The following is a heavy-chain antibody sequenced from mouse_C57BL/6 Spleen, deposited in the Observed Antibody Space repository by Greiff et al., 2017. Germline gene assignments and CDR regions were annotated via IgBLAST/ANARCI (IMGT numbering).Heavy chain of an antibody. Sequence: QVQLQQSGAELARPGASVKLSCKASGYTFTSYGISWVKQRTGQGLEWIGEIYPTSGTTYYNQKFKGKATLTVDKSSSTAYMELRSLTSEDSAVXFCARREGRYSGGSYGYFDVWGTGTTVTVSS. CDR1: GYTFTSYG. V-gene: IGHV1-81*01. CDR2: IYPTSGTT. J-gene: IGHJ1*03. CDR3: ARREGRYSGGSYGYFDV. D-gene: IGHD1-1*02.